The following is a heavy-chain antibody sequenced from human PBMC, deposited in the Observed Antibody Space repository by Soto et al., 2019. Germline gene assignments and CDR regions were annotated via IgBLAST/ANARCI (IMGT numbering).Heavy chain of an antibody. CDR2: VYHSGRT. D-gene: IGHD1-1*01. CDR1: GGAISTSNW. J-gene: IGHJ4*02. V-gene: IGHV4-4*02. Sequence: QVQLHASGPGLVKPSGTLSLTGAVSGGAISTSNWWSWARQPPGKGLEWIGEVYHSGRTHSHPSFKRLVAMALDRSQNQFPLKLISLTAPDTALCYWVRTSTSGTRFDYWGQGSL. CDR3: VRTSTSGTRFDY.